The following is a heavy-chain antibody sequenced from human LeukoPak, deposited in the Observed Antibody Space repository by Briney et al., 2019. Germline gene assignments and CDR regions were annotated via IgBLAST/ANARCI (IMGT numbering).Heavy chain of an antibody. Sequence: PGGSLRLFCAASGFLFSHHGMHWVRQAPGKGLERVADIWSDGSNRFYAGSVKGRFNISRDNSQNTLFPQMNSLRAEDTAMYYCARVAQRGFDYSNSLEYWGHGTLVTVSS. D-gene: IGHD4-11*01. CDR2: IWSDGSNR. CDR3: ARVAQRGFDYSNSLEY. J-gene: IGHJ4*01. CDR1: GFLFSHHG. V-gene: IGHV3-33*01.